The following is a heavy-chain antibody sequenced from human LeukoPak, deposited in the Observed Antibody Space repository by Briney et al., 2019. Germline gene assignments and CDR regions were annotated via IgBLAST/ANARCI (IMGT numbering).Heavy chain of an antibody. D-gene: IGHD3-22*01. Sequence: GGSLRLSCAASGFTFSSYGMHWVRQAPGKGLEWVAVISYDGSNKYYADSVKGRFTISRDNSKNTLYLQMNSLRAEDTAVYYCAREGIFYDSRGGAFDIWGQGTMVTVSS. V-gene: IGHV3-30*03. CDR1: GFTFSSYG. CDR2: ISYDGSNK. CDR3: AREGIFYDSRGGAFDI. J-gene: IGHJ3*02.